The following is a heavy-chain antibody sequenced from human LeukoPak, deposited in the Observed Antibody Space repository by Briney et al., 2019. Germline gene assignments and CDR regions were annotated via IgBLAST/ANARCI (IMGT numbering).Heavy chain of an antibody. V-gene: IGHV3-23*01. J-gene: IGHJ4*02. CDR2: ISGSGGST. CDR3: AKATIVGANYLDS. CDR1: GFAFSNYA. Sequence: PGGSLRLSCVASGFAFSNYAMSRVRQAPGKGLEWVSAISGSGGSTYYADSLKGRFTISRDNSKNTLYLQMNSLRAEDTAVYYCAKATIVGANYLDSWGQGTLVTVSS. D-gene: IGHD1-26*01.